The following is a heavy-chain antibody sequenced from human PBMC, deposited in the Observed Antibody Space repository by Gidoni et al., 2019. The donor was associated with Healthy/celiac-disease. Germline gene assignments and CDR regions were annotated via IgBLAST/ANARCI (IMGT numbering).Heavy chain of an antibody. CDR3: ARDAGLLREYSGYGGWFDP. V-gene: IGHV3-30-3*01. D-gene: IGHD5-12*01. CDR2: ISYDGSNK. J-gene: IGHJ5*02. Sequence: QVQLVESGGGVVQPGRSLRLSCAASGFTFSSYAIHWVRQAPGKWLEWVAVISYDGSNKYYADSVKGRFTISRDNSKNTLYLQMNSLRAEDTAGYYCARDAGLLREYSGYGGWFDPWGQGTLVTVSS. CDR1: GFTFSSYA.